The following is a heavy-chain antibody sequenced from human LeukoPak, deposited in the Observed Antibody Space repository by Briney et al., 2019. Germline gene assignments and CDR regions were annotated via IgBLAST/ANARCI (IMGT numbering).Heavy chain of an antibody. Sequence: PGGSLRLSCAASGVTFSKYGVKWVRQAAGTGLEYVSGISRSGDITHYADSVKGRFTISRDNFKNTLYLQMNSLRAEDTALYYCATEGFYYWGPGTLVTVSS. CDR1: GVTFSKYG. CDR2: ISRSGDIT. J-gene: IGHJ4*02. V-gene: IGHV3-23*01. CDR3: ATEGFYY.